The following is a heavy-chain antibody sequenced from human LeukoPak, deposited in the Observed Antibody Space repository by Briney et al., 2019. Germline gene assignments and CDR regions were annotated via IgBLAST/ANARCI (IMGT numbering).Heavy chain of an antibody. CDR1: GYSFTSYW. CDR2: IYPGDSDT. V-gene: IGHV5-51*01. J-gene: IGHJ4*02. CDR3: VRDGDYDILTGTAGY. Sequence: GESLKISCKGSGYSFTSYWIGWVRQMPGKGLEWMGIIYPGDSDTRYSPSFQGQVTISADKYISTACLQWSSLKASDTAMYYCVRDGDYDILTGTAGYWGQGTLVTVSS. D-gene: IGHD3-9*01.